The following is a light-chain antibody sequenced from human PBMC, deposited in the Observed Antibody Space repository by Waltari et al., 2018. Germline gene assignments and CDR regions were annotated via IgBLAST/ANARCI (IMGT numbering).Light chain of an antibody. CDR3: QQYNNWPLT. Sequence: EILMTQSPDTLSVSPGERATLSCRASQSVSSNLAWYQQKPGQAPSLLIYGASTRATGIPARFSGSGSGTEFTLTISSLQSEDFAVYYCQQYNNWPLTFGGGTKVEIK. CDR1: QSVSSN. J-gene: IGKJ4*01. V-gene: IGKV3-15*01. CDR2: GAS.